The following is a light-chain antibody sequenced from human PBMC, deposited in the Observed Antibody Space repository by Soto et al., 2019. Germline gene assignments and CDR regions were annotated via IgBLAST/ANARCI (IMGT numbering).Light chain of an antibody. CDR1: AGTVTSGYY. CDR2: STG. Sequence: QAVVTQEPSLTVSPGGTVTLTCASSAGTVTSGYYPNWFQQKPGQTPRTLIYSTGNKHSWTPARFSGCLLGGKAALTLSGVQPEDEAEYYRLPYFGGGGTWVFGGGTKLTVL. CDR3: LPYFGGGGTWV. J-gene: IGLJ3*02. V-gene: IGLV7-43*01.